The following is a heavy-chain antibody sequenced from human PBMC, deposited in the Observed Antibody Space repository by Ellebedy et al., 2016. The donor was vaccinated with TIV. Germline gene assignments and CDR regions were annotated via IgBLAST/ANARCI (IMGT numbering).Heavy chain of an antibody. V-gene: IGHV3-33*01. Sequence: PGGSLRLSCAASGFTFRKFGLHWVRQAPGKGLEWLAFIWYEGSNEAYADSVKGRFTISRDNSKNTLDLQMNSLRAEDTAVYYCASSRYHYYVGNTIFAYWGQGTLVTVSS. CDR3: ASSRYHYYVGNTIFAY. CDR1: GFTFRKFG. CDR2: IWYEGSNE. J-gene: IGHJ4*02. D-gene: IGHD3-10*01.